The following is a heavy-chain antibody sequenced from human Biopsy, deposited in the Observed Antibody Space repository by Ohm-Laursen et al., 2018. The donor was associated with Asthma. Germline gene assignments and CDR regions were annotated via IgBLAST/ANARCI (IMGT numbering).Heavy chain of an antibody. CDR2: INTDSGTP. Sequence: SVKVSCKASGYTFNSVAVMWVRQAPGQGLEWMGWINTDSGTPTYVQGFSGRFVFSLDPSVTTAYLQIDSLRSEDTGVYYCTRAGSTFVADYWGQGTLVTVSS. CDR3: TRAGSTFVADY. CDR1: GYTFNSVA. V-gene: IGHV7-4-1*01. D-gene: IGHD5-12*01. J-gene: IGHJ4*01.